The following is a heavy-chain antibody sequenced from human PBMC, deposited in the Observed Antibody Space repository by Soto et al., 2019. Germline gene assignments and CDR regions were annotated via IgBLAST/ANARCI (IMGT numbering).Heavy chain of an antibody. CDR3: AGGIAARPLGY. D-gene: IGHD6-6*01. CDR2: IYHSGST. V-gene: IGHV4-30-2*01. J-gene: IGHJ4*02. CDR1: GGSISSGGYS. Sequence: SETLSLTCAVSGGSISSGGYSWSLIRQPPGKGLEWIGYIYHSGSTYYNPSLKSRVTISVDRSKNQFSLKLSSVTAADTAVYYCAGGIAARPLGYWGQGTLVTVSS.